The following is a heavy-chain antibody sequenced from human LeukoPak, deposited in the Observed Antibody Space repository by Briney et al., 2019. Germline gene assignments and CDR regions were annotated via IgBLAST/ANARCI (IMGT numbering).Heavy chain of an antibody. CDR1: GGTFSSYA. J-gene: IGHJ6*04. Sequence: ASVKVSCKASGGTFSSYAISWVRQAPGQGLEWMGGIIPIFDTANYAQKFQGRVTITADKSTSTAYMELSSLRSEDTAVYYCARGPPLRYCSSTSCSYYYYYYGMDVWGKGTTVTVSS. D-gene: IGHD2-2*01. CDR3: ARGPPLRYCSSTSCSYYYYYYGMDV. V-gene: IGHV1-69*06. CDR2: IIPIFDTA.